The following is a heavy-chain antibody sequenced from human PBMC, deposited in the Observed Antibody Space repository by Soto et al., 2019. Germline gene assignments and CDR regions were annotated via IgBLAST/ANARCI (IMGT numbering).Heavy chain of an antibody. CDR3: ARDRTRGWLGETQGDY. CDR2: IYSGGST. Sequence: GGSLRLSCAASGFTVSSNYMSWVRQAPGKGLEWVSVIYSGGSTYYADSVKGRFTISRDNSKNTLYLQMNSLRAEDTAVYYCARDRTRGWLGETQGDYWGQGTLVTVSS. CDR1: GFTVSSNY. D-gene: IGHD3-10*01. J-gene: IGHJ4*02. V-gene: IGHV3-66*01.